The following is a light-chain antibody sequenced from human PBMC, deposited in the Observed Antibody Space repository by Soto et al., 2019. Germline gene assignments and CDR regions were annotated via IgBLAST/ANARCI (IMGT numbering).Light chain of an antibody. Sequence: EVVLTQSPVTLSLSPGERATLSCRASQSVSSSYLAWYQQKPGQAPRLLIYGASSRATGIPDRFSGSGSGTDFTLTISRLEPEDFAVYYCQQYDTSIWAYTFGQGTKLEL. CDR2: GAS. CDR3: QQYDTSIWAYT. CDR1: QSVSSSY. V-gene: IGKV3-20*01. J-gene: IGKJ2*01.